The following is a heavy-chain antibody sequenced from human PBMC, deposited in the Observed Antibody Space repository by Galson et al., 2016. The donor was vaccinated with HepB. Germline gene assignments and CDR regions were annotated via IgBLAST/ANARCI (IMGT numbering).Heavy chain of an antibody. Sequence: SLRLSCAASGFTFSGHWMSWVRQTPGKGLEWVANINQDRGEKYYVDSLKGRFTISRDNAKNSLYLQMNSLRAEDTAVYFCARRIVNQGRIGGWGWGMDVWGQGVTVTVSS. CDR2: INQDRGEK. CDR3: ARRIVNQGRIGGWGWGMDV. J-gene: IGHJ6*02. D-gene: IGHD3-10*01. CDR1: GFTFSGHW. V-gene: IGHV3-7*01.